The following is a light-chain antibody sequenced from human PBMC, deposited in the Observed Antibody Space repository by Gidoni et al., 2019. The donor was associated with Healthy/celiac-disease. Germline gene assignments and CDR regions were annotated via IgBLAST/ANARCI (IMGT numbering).Light chain of an antibody. V-gene: IGKV1-5*03. CDR1: QSISSW. CDR2: TAS. Sequence: DSQMTQSPSTLSASVGDRVTITCRASQSISSWLAWYQQKPGKAPKLLIYTASSLESGVTSRFSGSGSGTEFTLTISSLQPDDFATFYCQQYNSYPITFGGGTKVEIK. J-gene: IGKJ4*01. CDR3: QQYNSYPIT.